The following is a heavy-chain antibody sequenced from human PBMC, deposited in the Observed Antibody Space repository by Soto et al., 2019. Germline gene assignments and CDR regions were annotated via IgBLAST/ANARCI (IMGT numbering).Heavy chain of an antibody. CDR3: ARHSYYDILTGYPNYFDY. D-gene: IGHD3-9*01. CDR2: IYYSGST. J-gene: IGHJ4*02. V-gene: IGHV4-39*01. CDR1: GGSISSSSYY. Sequence: PSETLSLTCTVSGGSISSSSYYWGWIRQPPGEGLEWIGSIYYSGSTYYNPSLKSRVTISVDTSKSQFSLKLSSVTAADTAVYYCARHSYYDILTGYPNYFDYWGQGTLVTVSS.